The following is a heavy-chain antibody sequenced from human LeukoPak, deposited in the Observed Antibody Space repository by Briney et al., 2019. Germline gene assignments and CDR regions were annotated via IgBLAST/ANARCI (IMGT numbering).Heavy chain of an antibody. D-gene: IGHD3-22*01. Sequence: PSETLSLTCTVSGGPISSYYWSWIRQPAGKGLEWIGRIYTSGSTNYNPSLKSRVTMSVDTSKNQFSLKLSSVTAADTAVYYCARDEYYYDSSGHPLGYWGQGTLVTVSS. V-gene: IGHV4-4*07. J-gene: IGHJ4*02. CDR3: ARDEYYYDSSGHPLGY. CDR1: GGPISSYY. CDR2: IYTSGST.